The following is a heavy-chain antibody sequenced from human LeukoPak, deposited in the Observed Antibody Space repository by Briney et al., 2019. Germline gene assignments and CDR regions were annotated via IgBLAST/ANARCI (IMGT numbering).Heavy chain of an antibody. Sequence: GGSLRLSCAVSGFAFGSEAMSWVRQSPARGLEWVASISPGGGTTYYADYVKGRFTISRDNAKNSLFLQMNSLRAEDTAVYYCARARGAGPGAHFDYWGQGAPVIVSS. D-gene: IGHD3-10*01. V-gene: IGHV3-23*01. CDR3: ARARGAGPGAHFDY. CDR1: GFAFGSEA. J-gene: IGHJ4*02. CDR2: ISPGGGTT.